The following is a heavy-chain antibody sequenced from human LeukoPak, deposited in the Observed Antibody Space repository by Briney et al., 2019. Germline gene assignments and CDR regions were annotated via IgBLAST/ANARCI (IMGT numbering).Heavy chain of an antibody. CDR3: ARDLKRGYSSGRYSWGTGSSNDY. J-gene: IGHJ4*02. Sequence: GASVKVSCKASGDTFSSYAISWVRQAPGQELEWMGGIIPIFGTANYAQKFQGRVTITADKSTSTAYMELSSLRSEDTAVYYCARDLKRGYSSGRYSWGTGSSNDYWGQGTLVTVSS. CDR2: IIPIFGTA. D-gene: IGHD6-19*01. V-gene: IGHV1-69*06. CDR1: GDTFSSYA.